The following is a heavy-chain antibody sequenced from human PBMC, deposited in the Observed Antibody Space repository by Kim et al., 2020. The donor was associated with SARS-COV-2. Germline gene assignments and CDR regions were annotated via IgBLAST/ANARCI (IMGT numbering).Heavy chain of an antibody. CDR1: GGSISSGSYY. J-gene: IGHJ4*02. Sequence: SETLSLTCTVSGGSISSGSYYWSWIRQPAGKGLEWIGRIYTSGSTNYNPSLKSRVTISVDTSKNQFSLKLSSVTAADTAVYYCAREPHDFWSGFQDYWGQGTLVTVSS. D-gene: IGHD3-3*01. CDR2: IYTSGST. V-gene: IGHV4-61*02. CDR3: AREPHDFWSGFQDY.